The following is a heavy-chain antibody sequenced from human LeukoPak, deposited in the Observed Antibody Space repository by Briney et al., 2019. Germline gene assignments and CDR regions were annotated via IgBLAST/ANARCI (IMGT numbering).Heavy chain of an antibody. Sequence: SETLSFTCTVSGGSISSSSYYWGWIRQPPGKGLEWIGSIYYSGSTYYNPSLKSRVTISVDTSKNQFSLKLSSVTAADTAVYYCARLDYGDYGGFVWYFDLWGRGTLVTVSS. V-gene: IGHV4-39*01. J-gene: IGHJ2*01. CDR1: GGSISSSSYY. D-gene: IGHD4-17*01. CDR3: ARLDYGDYGGFVWYFDL. CDR2: IYYSGST.